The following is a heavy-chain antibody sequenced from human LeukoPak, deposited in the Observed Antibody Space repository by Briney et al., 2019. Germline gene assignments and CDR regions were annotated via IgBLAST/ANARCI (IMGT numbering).Heavy chain of an antibody. J-gene: IGHJ3*02. CDR3: ASVRDPAVPLGAFDI. D-gene: IGHD2/OR15-2a*01. CDR2: IYHTGSA. Sequence: PSETLSLTCTVSGGSISSGDYYWSWIRQPPEKGLEWIGYIYHTGSANYNPSLKSRVTIPVDTSKNQFSLKLNSVTAADTAIYYCASVRDPAVPLGAFDIWGQGTMVTVSS. CDR1: GGSISSGDYY. V-gene: IGHV4-61*08.